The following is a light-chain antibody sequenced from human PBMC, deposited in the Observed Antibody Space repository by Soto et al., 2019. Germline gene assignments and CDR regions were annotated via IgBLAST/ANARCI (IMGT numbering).Light chain of an antibody. V-gene: IGKV1-17*01. CDR1: QGIRND. CDR2: AAS. Sequence: DIQMTQFPSSLSASVGDRVTITCRASQGIRNDLGWYQQKPGKAPKRLIYAASSLQSGVPSRFSGSGSGTEFPLTMSSRERGDAATCYCRQHSTDPLTCGQGTKVEIK. CDR3: RQHSTDPLT. J-gene: IGKJ1*01.